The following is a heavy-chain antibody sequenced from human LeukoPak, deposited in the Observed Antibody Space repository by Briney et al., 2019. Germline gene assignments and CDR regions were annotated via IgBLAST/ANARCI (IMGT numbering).Heavy chain of an antibody. CDR2: ISGNGGTT. J-gene: IGHJ3*02. CDR1: GFTFTSYA. D-gene: IGHD2-2*01. CDR3: ARGPGAFDI. Sequence: GGSLRLSCAASGFTFTSYAMSWVRQAPGKGLEWVSTISGNGGTTYYTDSVKGRFTISRDNAKNTLFLQMNSLRAEDTAVYYCARGPGAFDIWGQGTMVTVSS. V-gene: IGHV3-23*01.